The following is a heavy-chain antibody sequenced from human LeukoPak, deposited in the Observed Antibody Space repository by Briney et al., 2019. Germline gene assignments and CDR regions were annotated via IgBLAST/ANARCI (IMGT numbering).Heavy chain of an antibody. CDR3: ARHMTMWDNWNYGPAFDI. J-gene: IGHJ3*02. CDR1: GGTFSSYA. D-gene: IGHD1-7*01. V-gene: IGHV1-69*05. Sequence: SVKVSCKASGGTFSSYAISWVRQAPGQGLEWMGRIIPIFGTANYAQKFQGRVTITTDESTSTAYMELSSLRSEDTAVYYCARHMTMWDNWNYGPAFDIWGQGTMVTVSS. CDR2: IIPIFGTA.